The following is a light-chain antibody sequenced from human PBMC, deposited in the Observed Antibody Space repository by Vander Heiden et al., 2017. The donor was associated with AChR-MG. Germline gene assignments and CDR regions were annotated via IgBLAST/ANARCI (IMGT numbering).Light chain of an antibody. Sequence: DIVLTQSPATLSLSPGERATLSCRASQSINIYLAWYQQKPGQPPRLLIYDASNRATGIPARFSGSGSGSDFTLTLTSLEPEDFAVYYCQQRSAWPRLTFGGGTKVEI. CDR1: QSINIY. CDR3: QQRSAWPRLT. CDR2: DAS. V-gene: IGKV3-11*01. J-gene: IGKJ4*01.